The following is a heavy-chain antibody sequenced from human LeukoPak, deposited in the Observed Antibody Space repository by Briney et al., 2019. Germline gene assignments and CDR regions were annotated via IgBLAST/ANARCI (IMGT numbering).Heavy chain of an antibody. D-gene: IGHD3-16*01. V-gene: IGHV3-30*02. Sequence: GGSLRLSCAASGFTFSSYGMHWVRQAPGKGLEWVAFIRYDGSNKYYADSVKGRFTISRDNSKNTLYLQMNSLRAEDTAVYYCAKDSGLNTSAYYFDYWGQGTLVTVSS. CDR3: AKDSGLNTSAYYFDY. CDR1: GFTFSSYG. CDR2: IRYDGSNK. J-gene: IGHJ4*02.